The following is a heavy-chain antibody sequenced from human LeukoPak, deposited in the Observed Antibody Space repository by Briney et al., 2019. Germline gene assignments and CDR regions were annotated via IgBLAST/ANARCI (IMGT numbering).Heavy chain of an antibody. CDR1: GFTVSGHY. CDR3: ARGGLGGEALEV. J-gene: IGHJ3*01. CDR2: IHSGGTA. V-gene: IGHV3-66*02. D-gene: IGHD3-10*01. Sequence: PGGSLRLSCAASGFTVSGHYMSWLRQAPGKGLEWVSVIHSGGTAYYADSVKGRFTISRDNSKNTLFLQLNSLRPEDTALYYCARGGLGGEALEVWGQGTMVTVSS.